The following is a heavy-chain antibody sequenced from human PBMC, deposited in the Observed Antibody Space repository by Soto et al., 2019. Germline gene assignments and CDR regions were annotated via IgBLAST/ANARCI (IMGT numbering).Heavy chain of an antibody. Sequence: PSETLSLTCTVSGGSLNGLYWSWIRQPPGKGLEWVGHIYYRGSTTYNPSLKSRVTISADSSKNNFSLKLTSVTAADTAVYFCARAYSTSWTYYFDYWGQGALVTVSS. CDR2: IYYRGST. CDR3: ARAYSTSWTYYFDY. J-gene: IGHJ4*02. D-gene: IGHD2-2*01. CDR1: GGSLNGLY. V-gene: IGHV4-59*11.